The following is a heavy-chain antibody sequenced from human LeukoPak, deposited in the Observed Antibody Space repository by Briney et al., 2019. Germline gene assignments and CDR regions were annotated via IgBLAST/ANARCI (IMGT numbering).Heavy chain of an antibody. CDR1: SESFSGYF. D-gene: IGHD3-3*01. Sequence: SETLSLTCAIYSESFSGYFWSWIRQPPGKGLEWIGEINYSGSTNYNPSLKSRVTISVDTSKNQFSLKLSSVTAADTAVYYCARRSRRFLEWDDAFDIWGQGTMVTVSS. CDR2: INYSGST. CDR3: ARRSRRFLEWDDAFDI. J-gene: IGHJ3*02. V-gene: IGHV4-34*01.